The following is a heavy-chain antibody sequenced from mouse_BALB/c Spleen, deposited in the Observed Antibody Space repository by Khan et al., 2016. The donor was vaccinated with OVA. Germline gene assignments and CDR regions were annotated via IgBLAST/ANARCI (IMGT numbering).Heavy chain of an antibody. V-gene: IGHV1-76*01. CDR3: AREEALYYFDY. CDR1: GYIFTSYW. J-gene: IGHJ2*01. Sequence: QVQLKQSGAELVRPGASVKLSCKTSGYIFTSYWIPWVKQRSGQGLEWIARIYPGTDNTYYTEKVKDRATLTADKSSITAYMQLSSLKSEDSDVYFCAREEALYYFDYWGQGTTLTVSS. D-gene: IGHD3-2*02. CDR2: IYPGTDNT.